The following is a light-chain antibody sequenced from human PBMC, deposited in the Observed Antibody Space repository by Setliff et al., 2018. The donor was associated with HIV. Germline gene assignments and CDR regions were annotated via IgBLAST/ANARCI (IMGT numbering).Light chain of an antibody. CDR2: EVS. Sequence: QSVLTQPASVSASPGQSITISCTGTSSDVGGYKYVAWYQQHPDKAPKLLIYEVSNRPSGASNRFSGSKSGNTASLTISGLQAEDEADYYCSSYTSDSVYVFGPGTKVTVL. CDR1: SSDVGGYKY. V-gene: IGLV2-14*01. CDR3: SSYTSDSVYV. J-gene: IGLJ1*01.